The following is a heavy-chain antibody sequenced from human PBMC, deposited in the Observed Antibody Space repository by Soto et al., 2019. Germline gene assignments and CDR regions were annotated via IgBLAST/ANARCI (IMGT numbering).Heavy chain of an antibody. D-gene: IGHD3-10*01. CDR1: GFTFSSYS. CDR3: ARDPQYYYGSGPF. CDR2: ISSSSSYI. J-gene: IGHJ4*02. Sequence: LRLSCAASGFTFSSYSMNWVRQAPGKGLEWVSSISSSSSYIYYADSVKGRFTISRDNAKNSLYLQMNSLRAEDTAVYYCARDPQYYYGSGPFWGQGTLVTVSS. V-gene: IGHV3-21*01.